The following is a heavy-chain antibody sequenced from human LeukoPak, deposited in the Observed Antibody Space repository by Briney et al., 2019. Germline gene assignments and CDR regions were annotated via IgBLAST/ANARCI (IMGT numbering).Heavy chain of an antibody. CDR3: ATLLWFGDFDY. J-gene: IGHJ4*02. V-gene: IGHV1-2*02. CDR1: GYLFTGFF. CDR2: VSPNNGGT. Sequence: GASVVVSCKTSGYLFTGFFIHWVRQAPGQGLEWMGSVSPNNGGTSYAQRFQGRVNMTSDTSTRTAYLQLSGLRFDDTAVYCCATLLWFGDFDYWGQGTPVTVS. D-gene: IGHD3-10*01.